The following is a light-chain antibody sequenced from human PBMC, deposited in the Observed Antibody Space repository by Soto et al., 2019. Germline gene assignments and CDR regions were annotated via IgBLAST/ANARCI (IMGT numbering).Light chain of an antibody. J-gene: IGLJ2*01. CDR1: SSDVGGYNY. V-gene: IGLV2-14*01. Sequence: QSVLTQPASVSGSPGQSITISCTGTSSDVGGYNYVSWYQQHPGKAPKLMIYDVSNRPSGVSSRFSGSKSGNTASLTISGLQAEDEGDYYCSSYTSSSPDVVFGGGTKLTVL. CDR2: DVS. CDR3: SSYTSSSPDVV.